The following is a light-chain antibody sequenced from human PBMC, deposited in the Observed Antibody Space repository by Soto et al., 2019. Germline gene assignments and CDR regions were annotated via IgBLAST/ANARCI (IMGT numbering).Light chain of an antibody. CDR3: SSYTTSTTLVV. CDR1: KSDIGAYNY. Sequence: QSALTQPASVSGSSGQTITISCTGSKSDIGAYNYVSWYQQHPGKAPELMIYDVNNRPSGVSHRFSGSKSGSTASLTISGLQAEDEADYYCSSYTTSTTLVVFGGGTQLTVL. J-gene: IGLJ2*01. V-gene: IGLV2-14*03. CDR2: DVN.